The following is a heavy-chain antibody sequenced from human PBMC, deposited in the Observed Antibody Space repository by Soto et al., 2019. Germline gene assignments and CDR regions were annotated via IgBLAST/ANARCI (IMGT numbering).Heavy chain of an antibody. CDR1: GFTFSSYS. V-gene: IGHV3-48*01. CDR3: ARETYSSGWYDAFDI. Sequence: GGSLRLSCAASGFTFSSYSMNWVRQAPGKGLEWVSYISSSSSTIYYADSVKDRFTISRDNAKNSLYLQMNSLRAEDTAVYYCARETYSSGWYDAFDIWGQGTMVTVSS. J-gene: IGHJ3*02. D-gene: IGHD6-19*01. CDR2: ISSSSSTI.